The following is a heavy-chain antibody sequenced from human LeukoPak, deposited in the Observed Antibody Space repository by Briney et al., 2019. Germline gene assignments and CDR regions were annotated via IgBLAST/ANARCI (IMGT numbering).Heavy chain of an antibody. CDR2: VSAYNGNT. J-gene: IGHJ6*02. Sequence: SVXXSXXASXXTXXSYGXSWXRQAPGQVLEWMGXVSAYNGNTNYAQKLQGRVTMTRDTSISTAYMELSRLRSDDTAVYYCARDQVDTAMVSLHYYYYGMDVWGQGTTVTVSS. CDR3: ARDQVDTAMVSLHYYYYGMDV. CDR1: XXTXXSYG. V-gene: IGHV1-18*01. D-gene: IGHD5-18*01.